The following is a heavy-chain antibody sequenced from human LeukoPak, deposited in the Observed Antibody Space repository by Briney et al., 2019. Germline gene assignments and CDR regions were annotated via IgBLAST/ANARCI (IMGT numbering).Heavy chain of an antibody. J-gene: IGHJ4*02. CDR1: GGSISSYY. CDR3: ARDLREYFDY. V-gene: IGHV4-4*07. CDR2: IYTSGST. Sequence: TSETLSLTCTVSGGSISSYYWSWIRQPAGKGLEWIGRIYTSGSTNYNPSLKSRVTMSVDTSKNQISLKLSSVTCAPTAVYYCARDLREYFDYWGQGTLVTVSS.